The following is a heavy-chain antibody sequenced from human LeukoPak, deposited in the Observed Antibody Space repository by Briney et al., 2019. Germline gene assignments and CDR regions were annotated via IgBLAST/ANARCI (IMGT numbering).Heavy chain of an antibody. D-gene: IGHD6-19*01. CDR1: GGSISSYY. Sequence: SETLSLTCTVSGGSISSYYWGWIRQPPGKGLEWIGSIYHSGSTCYNPSLKSRVTISVDMSKNQFSLKLSSVTAADTAVYYCARAIAVAGTFGYWGQGTLVTVSS. J-gene: IGHJ4*02. V-gene: IGHV4-39*07. CDR3: ARAIAVAGTFGY. CDR2: IYHSGST.